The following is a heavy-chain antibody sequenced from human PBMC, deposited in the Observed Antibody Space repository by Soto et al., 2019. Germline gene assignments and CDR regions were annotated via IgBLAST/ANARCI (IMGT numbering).Heavy chain of an antibody. V-gene: IGHV4-59*08. CDR1: GGSISSYY. J-gene: IGHJ4*02. Sequence: QVQLQESGPGLVKPSETLSLTCTVSGGSISSYYWSWIRQPPGKGLEWIWNIYYSGGTNYNPSLNSRVTISVDTSKNQFSLKLSSVTAADTAVYYCARLYYDSSGYYYFDYWGQGTLVTVSS. CDR2: IYYSGGT. D-gene: IGHD3-22*01. CDR3: ARLYYDSSGYYYFDY.